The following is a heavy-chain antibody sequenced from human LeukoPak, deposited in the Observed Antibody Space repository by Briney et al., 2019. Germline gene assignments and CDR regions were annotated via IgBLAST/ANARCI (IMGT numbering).Heavy chain of an antibody. CDR1: GYTFTGYY. CDR3: AELAVDY. D-gene: IGHD1-7*01. V-gene: IGHV1-2*02. CDR2: INPNSGGT. Sequence: GASVKVSCNASGYTFTGYYLHWVRQAPGQGLEWMGWINPNSGGTNYAQKFQGRVTMTRDTSIGTAYMELSSLRSDDTAVYYCAELAVDYWGQGTLVTVSS. J-gene: IGHJ4*02.